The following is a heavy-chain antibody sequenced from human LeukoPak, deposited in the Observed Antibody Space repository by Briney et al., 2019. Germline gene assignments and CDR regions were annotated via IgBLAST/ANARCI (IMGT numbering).Heavy chain of an antibody. J-gene: IGHJ4*02. V-gene: IGHV1-24*01. Sequence: ASVKVSCKVSGYTLTELSMHWVRQAPGKGLEWMGGFDPEDGETIYAQKFQGRVTITRDTSASTAYMELSSLRSEDTAVYYCARGYSYGYPSDYWGQGTLVTVSS. CDR3: ARGYSYGYPSDY. CDR1: GYTLTELS. D-gene: IGHD5-18*01. CDR2: FDPEDGET.